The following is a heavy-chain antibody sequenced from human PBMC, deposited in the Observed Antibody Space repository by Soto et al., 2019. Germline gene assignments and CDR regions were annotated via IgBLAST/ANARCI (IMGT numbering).Heavy chain of an antibody. CDR3: ARSQGSSTSLEIYYYYYYGMDV. J-gene: IGHJ6*02. V-gene: IGHV1-69*01. CDR1: GGTFSSYA. Sequence: QVQLVQSGAEVKKPGSSVKVSCKASGGTFSSYAISWVRQAPGQGLEWMGGIIAIPGTANYAQKFQGRVTITADESTSTAYMELSSLRSEDTAVYYCARSQGSSTSLEIYYYYYYGMDVRGQGTTVTVSS. D-gene: IGHD2-2*01. CDR2: IIAIPGTA.